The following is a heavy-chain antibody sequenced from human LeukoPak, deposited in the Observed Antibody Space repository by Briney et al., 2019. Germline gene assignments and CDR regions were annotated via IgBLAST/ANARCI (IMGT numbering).Heavy chain of an antibody. D-gene: IGHD4-11*01. CDR3: ARDVSNYAYFDY. CDR1: GGSISSGDYY. Sequence: SETLSLSCTVSGGSISSGDYYWSWIRQPPGKGLEWIGYIYYSGSTYYNPSLKSRVTISGDTSKNQFSLKLSSVTAADTAVYYCARDVSNYAYFDYWGQGTLVTVSS. CDR2: IYYSGST. V-gene: IGHV4-30-4*08. J-gene: IGHJ4*02.